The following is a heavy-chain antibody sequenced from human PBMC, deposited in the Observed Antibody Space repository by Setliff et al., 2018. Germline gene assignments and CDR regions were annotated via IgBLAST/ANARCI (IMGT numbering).Heavy chain of an antibody. D-gene: IGHD5-18*01. J-gene: IGHJ4*02. V-gene: IGHV3-23*01. CDR2: ISGSGGTI. Sequence: GGSLRLSCVASGFTFSRYAMSWVRQAPGKGLEWVSAISGSGGTIYYADSVKGRFTISRDNAKNSLFLQMNSLRAEDTALYYCAKFVGYTYGYDYWGRGTLVTVSS. CDR3: AKFVGYTYGYDY. CDR1: GFTFSRYA.